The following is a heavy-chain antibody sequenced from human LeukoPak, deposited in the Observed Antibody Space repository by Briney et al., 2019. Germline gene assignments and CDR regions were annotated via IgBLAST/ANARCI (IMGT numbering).Heavy chain of an antibody. CDR3: ARDHELASEYYSTFD. Sequence: SVKVSCKASGYTFTSYGISWVRQAPGQGLEWMGGVIPIFGTANYAQKFQGRVTITADESTSTAYMELSSLRSEDTAVYYCARDHELASEYYSTFDWGQGTLVTVSS. V-gene: IGHV1-69*13. CDR1: GYTFTSYG. CDR2: VIPIFGTA. D-gene: IGHD3-10*01. J-gene: IGHJ4*02.